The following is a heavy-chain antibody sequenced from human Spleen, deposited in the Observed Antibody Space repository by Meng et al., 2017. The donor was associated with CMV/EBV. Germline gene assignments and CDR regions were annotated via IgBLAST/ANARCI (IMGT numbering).Heavy chain of an antibody. Sequence: GGSLRLSCAASGFTFSSYWMSWVRQAPGKGLEWVANIKHDGSEKYYVDSVKGRFTISRDNAKNSLYLQMNSLRAEDTAVYYCARTRLRDVFDIWGQGTMVTVSS. CDR2: IKHDGSEK. CDR3: ARTRLRDVFDI. CDR1: GFTFSSYW. J-gene: IGHJ3*02. D-gene: IGHD4-17*01. V-gene: IGHV3-7*01.